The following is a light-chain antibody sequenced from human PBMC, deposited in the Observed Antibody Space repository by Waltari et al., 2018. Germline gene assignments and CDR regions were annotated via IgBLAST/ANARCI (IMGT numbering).Light chain of an antibody. V-gene: IGKV1-5*03. CDR1: GSINSW. CDR2: KAS. J-gene: IGKJ2*01. Sequence: DIQMTQSPSTLSASVGDKVTITCRASGSINSWLAWYQQTQGKAPKVLIYKASTLESGVPSRFSVSASGTEFTLTISSLQPDDFATYYCLQYNTYPYTFGQGTKLESK. CDR3: LQYNTYPYT.